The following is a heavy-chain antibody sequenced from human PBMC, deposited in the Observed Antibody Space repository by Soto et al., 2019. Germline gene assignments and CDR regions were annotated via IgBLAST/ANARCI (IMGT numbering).Heavy chain of an antibody. CDR3: ARDPDYYDSSGYYPEYFQH. D-gene: IGHD3-22*01. CDR2: INSDGSST. V-gene: IGHV3-74*01. CDR1: GFSFSSYL. Sequence: GGSLRLSCAAXGFSFSSYLMHWVRQAPGKGLVWVSRINSDGSSTTYADSVKGRFTISRDSAKNTLYLQMNSLRDEDTAVYYYARDPDYYDSSGYYPEYFQHWGQGTLVTVSS. J-gene: IGHJ1*01.